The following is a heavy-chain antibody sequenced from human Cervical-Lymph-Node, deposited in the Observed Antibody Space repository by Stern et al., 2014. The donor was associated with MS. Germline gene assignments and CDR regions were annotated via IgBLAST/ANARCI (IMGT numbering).Heavy chain of an antibody. CDR3: ALSSETSDRWYSLGYDL. V-gene: IGHV1-69*01. CDR2: IFPVFGTP. Sequence: VQLVHSGAEVTKPGSSVKVSCKASGGTFSKFPSSWVRQAPGQGLEWMGVIFPVFGTPTYAQEFRGRVTITADVSTSTVYMELSSLRSDDTAVYYCALSSETSDRWYSLGYDLWGQGTLVTVSS. J-gene: IGHJ5*02. CDR1: GGTFSKFP. D-gene: IGHD6-13*01.